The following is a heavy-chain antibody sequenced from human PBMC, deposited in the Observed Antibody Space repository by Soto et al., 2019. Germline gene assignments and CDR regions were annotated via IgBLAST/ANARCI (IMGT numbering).Heavy chain of an antibody. Sequence: EVQLVESGGGLVQPGGSLRLSCAASGFTYSSYSMNWVRQAPGKGLEWVSYISSSSSTIYYADSVKGRFTISRDNAKNSLYLQMNSGGDEDTAVYYCARDGGSLGYWGQGTLVTVSS. CDR2: ISSSSSTI. CDR3: ARDGGSLGY. J-gene: IGHJ4*02. D-gene: IGHD1-26*01. CDR1: GFTYSSYS. V-gene: IGHV3-48*02.